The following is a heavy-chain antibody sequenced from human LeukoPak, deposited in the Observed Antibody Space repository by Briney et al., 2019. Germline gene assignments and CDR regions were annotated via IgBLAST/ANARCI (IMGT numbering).Heavy chain of an antibody. V-gene: IGHV3-21*01. CDR3: ASSLRGVVAAFIDY. J-gene: IGHJ4*02. D-gene: IGHD2-15*01. Sequence: GGSLRLSCAASGFTFSSYSMNWVRQAPGKGLEWVSSISSSSSYIYYADSVKGRFTISRDNAKNSLYLQMNSLRGEDTAVYYCASSLRGVVAAFIDYWGQGTLVTVSS. CDR2: ISSSSSYI. CDR1: GFTFSSYS.